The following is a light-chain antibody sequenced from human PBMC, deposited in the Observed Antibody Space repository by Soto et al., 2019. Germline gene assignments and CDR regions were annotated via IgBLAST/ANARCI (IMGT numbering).Light chain of an antibody. CDR3: GSDEWT. CDR2: GAS. J-gene: IGKJ1*01. Sequence: EIVLTQSPATLSLSPGERATLSCRASQSIRSPFLAWYQQKPGQAPRLFIHGASSRATGIPDRFSGSGSGTDFTLTISRLEPEDFAVYYCGSDEWTFGQWTKGE. V-gene: IGKV3-20*01. CDR1: QSIRSPF.